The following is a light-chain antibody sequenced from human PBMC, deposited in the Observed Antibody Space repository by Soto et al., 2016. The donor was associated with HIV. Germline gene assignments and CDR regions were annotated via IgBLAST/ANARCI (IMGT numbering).Light chain of an antibody. CDR3: QQSKSFPHT. V-gene: IGKV1-12*01. CDR1: ADIDSQ. Sequence: DIRMTQSPASMSASVGETVTLTCRADADIDSQLAWYRQTPGRPPKLLIYESSRLESDVPLRFIGSGSGTDYTLTIHGVRPDDFGTYYCQQSKSFPHTFGQGTKLE. J-gene: IGKJ2*01. CDR2: ESS.